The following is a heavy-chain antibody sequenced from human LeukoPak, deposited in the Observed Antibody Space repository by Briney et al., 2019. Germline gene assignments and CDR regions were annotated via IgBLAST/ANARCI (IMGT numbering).Heavy chain of an antibody. CDR2: INYSGST. D-gene: IGHD4-17*01. V-gene: IGHV4-59*11. CDR3: AREGRQDYVYFDH. Sequence: SETLSLTCTVSGLSLTSHFCSWVRQPPGKGLEWIGYINYSGSTNYNPSLKSRVTMSVDTSKNQFSLKLSSVTAADTAMYYCAREGRQDYVYFDHWGQGSLVTVSS. CDR1: GLSLTSHF. J-gene: IGHJ4*02.